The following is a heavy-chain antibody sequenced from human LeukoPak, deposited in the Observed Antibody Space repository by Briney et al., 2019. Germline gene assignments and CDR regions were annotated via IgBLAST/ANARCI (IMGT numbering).Heavy chain of an antibody. CDR1: GFTFSSYA. CDR3: AKANWVSNADAVW. V-gene: IGHV3-23*01. D-gene: IGHD1-1*01. J-gene: IGHJ4*02. Sequence: GGSLRLSCAASGFTFSSYAMSWVRQAPGKGLEWVSAISGSGGSTYYADSVKGRFTLSRDDSRNTVYLQLNNLRVEDTAIYYCAKANWVSNADAVWWGQGTQVTVSS. CDR2: ISGSGGST.